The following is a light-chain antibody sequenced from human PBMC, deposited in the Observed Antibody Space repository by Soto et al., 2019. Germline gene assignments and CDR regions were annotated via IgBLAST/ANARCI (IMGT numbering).Light chain of an antibody. CDR3: LLSYSGARPVV. Sequence: QAVVTQEPSLTVSPGGTVTLTCGSSTGAVTSGHYPYWFQQKPGQAPRTLIYDTSNKHSWTPARFSGSLLGGKAALTLSGAQPEDEAESYCLLSYSGARPVVFGGGTKLPVL. CDR2: DTS. J-gene: IGLJ2*01. CDR1: TGAVTSGHY. V-gene: IGLV7-46*01.